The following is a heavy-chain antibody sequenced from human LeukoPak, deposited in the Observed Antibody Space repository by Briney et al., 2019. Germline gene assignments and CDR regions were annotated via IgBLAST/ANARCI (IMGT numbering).Heavy chain of an antibody. CDR1: GGTFSSYA. CDR2: IIPILGIA. J-gene: IGHJ4*02. CDR3: ARVPKAFYGSGSYYTPYYFDY. Sequence: ASMKVSCKASGGTFSSYAISWVRQAPGQGLEWMGRIIPILGIANYAQKFQGRVTITADKSTSTAYMELSSLRSEDTAVYYCARVPKAFYGSGSYYTPYYFDYWGQGTLVTVSS. D-gene: IGHD3-10*01. V-gene: IGHV1-69*04.